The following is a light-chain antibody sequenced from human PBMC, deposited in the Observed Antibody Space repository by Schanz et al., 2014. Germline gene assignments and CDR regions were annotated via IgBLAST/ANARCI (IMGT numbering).Light chain of an antibody. CDR1: SSDVGGYNY. CDR3: SSYTSSSTWV. CDR2: EGS. Sequence: QSALTQPPSASGSPGQSVTISCTGTSSDVGGYNYVSWYQQHPGKAPRLMIYEGSKRPSGVSNRISGSKSGNTASLTISGLQAEDEADYYCSSYTSSSTWVFGGGTKLTVL. V-gene: IGLV2-14*01. J-gene: IGLJ3*02.